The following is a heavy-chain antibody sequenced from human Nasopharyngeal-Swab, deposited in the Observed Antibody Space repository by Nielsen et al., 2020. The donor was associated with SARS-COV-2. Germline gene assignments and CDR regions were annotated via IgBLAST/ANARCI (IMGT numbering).Heavy chain of an antibody. V-gene: IGHV3-11*04. D-gene: IGHD3-22*01. CDR3: AREGDYYDSSGYFHYFDY. Sequence: GESLKIYCAASGFTFSDYYMSWIRQAPGKGLEWVSYISSSGSTIYYADSVKGRFTISRDNAKNSLYLQMNSLRAEDTAVYYCAREGDYYDSSGYFHYFDYWGQGILVTVSS. J-gene: IGHJ4*02. CDR2: ISSSGSTI. CDR1: GFTFSDYY.